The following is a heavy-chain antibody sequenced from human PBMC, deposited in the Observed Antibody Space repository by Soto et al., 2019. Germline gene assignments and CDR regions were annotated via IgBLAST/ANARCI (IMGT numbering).Heavy chain of an antibody. Sequence: EVQLVESGGGLVQPGGSLRLSCAASGFTFSSYSMNWVRQAPGKGLEWVSYISSSSSTIYYADSVKGRFTISRDNAKNSLYLQMHSLRDDDTAVYYCASMNEYYYDSSGPIDPWGQGTLVTVSS. V-gene: IGHV3-48*02. CDR2: ISSSSSTI. D-gene: IGHD3-22*01. CDR3: ASMNEYYYDSSGPIDP. J-gene: IGHJ5*02. CDR1: GFTFSSYS.